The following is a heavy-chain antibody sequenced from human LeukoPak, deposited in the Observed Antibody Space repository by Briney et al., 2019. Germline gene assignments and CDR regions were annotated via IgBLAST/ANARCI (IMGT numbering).Heavy chain of an antibody. J-gene: IGHJ6*03. V-gene: IGHV3-48*03. CDR2: IRRSGSTI. Sequence: GGSLRLSCAASGFTFSSYEMNWVRQAPGKGLEWLSHIRRSGSTIYYADSVKGRFTISRDNAKNSLYLQMNSLRAEDTAVYYCARDRAAAGSGYYYYMDVWGKGTTVTVSS. D-gene: IGHD1-14*01. CDR3: ARDRAAAGSGYYYYMDV. CDR1: GFTFSSYE.